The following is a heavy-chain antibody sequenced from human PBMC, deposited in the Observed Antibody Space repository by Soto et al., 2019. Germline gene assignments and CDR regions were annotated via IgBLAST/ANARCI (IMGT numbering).Heavy chain of an antibody. CDR1: GGNFSSFG. J-gene: IGHJ4*02. V-gene: IGHV3-33*01. Sequence: TGGSLRLSSAASGGNFSSFGMHWVRQAPGKGLEWVALIWFDGSNKNYADSVKGRFTISRDNSKNTLSLQMNSLRAEDTAVYFCARKVGMEFDYWGQGTQVTVSS. D-gene: IGHD2-21*01. CDR2: IWFDGSNK. CDR3: ARKVGMEFDY.